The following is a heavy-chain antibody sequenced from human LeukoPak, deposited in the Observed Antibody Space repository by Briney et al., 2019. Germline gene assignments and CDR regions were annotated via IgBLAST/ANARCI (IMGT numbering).Heavy chain of an antibody. CDR3: ARSLPYGTTRYGRSDF. D-gene: IGHD6-13*01. Sequence: GGSLRLSCAASGFPFNAYWMTWVRQAPGKGLEWVANIRQDGDTKYYVDSVKGRFTISRDNAMNSLYLQMNNLRAEDTAIYYCARSLPYGTTRYGRSDFWGQGTLVTVSS. J-gene: IGHJ4*02. V-gene: IGHV3-7*03. CDR1: GFPFNAYW. CDR2: IRQDGDTK.